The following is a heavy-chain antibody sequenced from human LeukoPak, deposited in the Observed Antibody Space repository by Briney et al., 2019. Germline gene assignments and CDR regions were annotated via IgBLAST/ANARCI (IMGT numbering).Heavy chain of an antibody. CDR2: IYYSGST. CDR3: ARRMDV. Sequence: SETLSLTCTVSGGSISSYYWSWIRQPPGKGLEWIGYIYYSGSTNYDPSLKSRVTISVDTSKNQFSLKLSSVTTADTAVYYCARRMDVWGQGTTVTVSS. J-gene: IGHJ6*02. CDR1: GGSISSYY. V-gene: IGHV4-59*08.